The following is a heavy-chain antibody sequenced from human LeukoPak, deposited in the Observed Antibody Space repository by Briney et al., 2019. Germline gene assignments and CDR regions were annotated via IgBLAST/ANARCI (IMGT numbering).Heavy chain of an antibody. J-gene: IGHJ5*02. V-gene: IGHV4-61*02. CDR1: GGSISSGSYY. Sequence: SETLSLTCTVSGGSISSGSYYWSWIRQPAGKGLEWIGRIYTSGSTNYNPSLKSRVTISVDTSKNQFSLKLSSVTAADTAVYYCAAATAVGLAPWFDPWGQGTLVTVSS. CDR2: IYTSGST. CDR3: AAATAVGLAPWFDP. D-gene: IGHD6-19*01.